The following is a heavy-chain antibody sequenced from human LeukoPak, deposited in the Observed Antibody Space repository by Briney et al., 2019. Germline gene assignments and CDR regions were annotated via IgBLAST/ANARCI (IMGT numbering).Heavy chain of an antibody. Sequence: SETLSLTCAVYGGSFSGYYWSWIRQPPGKGLEWIGEINHSGSTNYNPSLKSRVAISVDTSKNQFSLKLSSVTAADTAVYYCARWDCSSNCFDYWGQGTLVTVSS. J-gene: IGHJ4*02. CDR3: ARWDCSSNCFDY. D-gene: IGHD2-2*01. V-gene: IGHV4-34*01. CDR1: GGSFSGYY. CDR2: INHSGST.